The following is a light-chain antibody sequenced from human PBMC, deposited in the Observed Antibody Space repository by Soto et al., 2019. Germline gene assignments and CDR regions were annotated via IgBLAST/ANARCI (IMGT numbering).Light chain of an antibody. CDR2: EVT. V-gene: IGLV2-14*01. J-gene: IGLJ2*01. Sequence: QSVLTQPASVSGSPGQSITISCTGTSSDVGGYNSVSWYQQHPGKAPKLMIYEVTNRPSGVSNRFSGSQSGNTASLTISGLHAEDEAYYYCNSYSSTSHVVFGGGTKVTVL. CDR3: NSYSSTSHVV. CDR1: SSDVGGYNS.